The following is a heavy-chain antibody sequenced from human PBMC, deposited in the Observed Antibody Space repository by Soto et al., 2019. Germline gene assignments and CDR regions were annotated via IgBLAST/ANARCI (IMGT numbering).Heavy chain of an antibody. J-gene: IGHJ6*02. CDR1: GFTFSSYG. CDR3: ERDKLVQLGYYGMDV. CDR2: IWYDGSNK. D-gene: IGHD3-16*01. V-gene: IGHV3-33*01. Sequence: GGSLRLSCAASGFTFSSYGMHWVRQAPGKGLEWVAVIWYDGSNKYYADSVKGRFTISRDNSKNTLYLQMNSLRAEDTAVYYCERDKLVQLGYYGMDVWGQGNTVTGSS.